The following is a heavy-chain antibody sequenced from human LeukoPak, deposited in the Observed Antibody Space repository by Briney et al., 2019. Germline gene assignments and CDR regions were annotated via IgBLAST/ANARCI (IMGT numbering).Heavy chain of an antibody. CDR2: IIPIFGTA. CDR3: ASRPSHDSSGYYSFG. CDR1: GGTFSSYA. V-gene: IGHV1-69*06. Sequence: SVTVSCKASGGTFSSYAISWVRQAPGQGLEWMGGIIPIFGTANYAQKFQGRVTITADKSTSTAYMELSSLRSEDTAVYYCASRPSHDSSGYYSFGWGQGTLVTVSS. D-gene: IGHD3-22*01. J-gene: IGHJ4*02.